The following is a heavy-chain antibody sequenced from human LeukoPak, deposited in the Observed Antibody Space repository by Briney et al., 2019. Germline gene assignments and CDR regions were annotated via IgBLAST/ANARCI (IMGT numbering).Heavy chain of an antibody. CDR2: MNPSSGNT. V-gene: IGHV1-8*03. J-gene: IGHJ3*02. Sequence: ASVKVSCKASGYTFTSYDINWGRQATGQGLEWMGWMNPSSGNTGYAQKFQGRVTIIRDTSISTAYMELSSLRSEDTAVYYCARALYYYDSSGYYNAFDIWGQGTMVTVSS. CDR3: ARALYYYDSSGYYNAFDI. CDR1: GYTFTSYD. D-gene: IGHD3-22*01.